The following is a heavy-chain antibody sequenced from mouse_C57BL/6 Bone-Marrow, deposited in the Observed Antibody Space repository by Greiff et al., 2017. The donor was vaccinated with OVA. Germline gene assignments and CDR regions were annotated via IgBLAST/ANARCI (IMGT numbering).Heavy chain of an antibody. CDR3: AILGWYFDV. CDR2: IDPSDSDT. V-gene: IGHV1-52*01. D-gene: IGHD4-1*01. J-gene: IGHJ1*03. Sequence: QVQLKQPGAELVRPGSSVKLSCKASGYTFTSSWMHWVKQRPIQGLEWIGNIDPSDSDTHYNQKFKDKATLTVDKSSSTSYMQLSSLTSEDSAVYYCAILGWYFDVWGTGTTVTVSS. CDR1: GYTFTSSW.